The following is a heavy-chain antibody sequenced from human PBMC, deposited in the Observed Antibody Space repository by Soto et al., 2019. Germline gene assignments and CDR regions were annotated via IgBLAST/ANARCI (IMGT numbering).Heavy chain of an antibody. CDR3: AKAPNYDSSGTLDY. D-gene: IGHD3-22*01. CDR2: ISYDGSNK. J-gene: IGHJ4*02. CDR1: GFTFSSYG. V-gene: IGHV3-30*18. Sequence: GGSLRLSCAASGFTFSSYGMHWVRQAPGKGLEWVAVISYDGSNKYYADSVKGRFTISRDNSKNTLYLQMNSLRAEDTAVYYCAKAPNYDSSGTLDYWGQGTLVTVSS.